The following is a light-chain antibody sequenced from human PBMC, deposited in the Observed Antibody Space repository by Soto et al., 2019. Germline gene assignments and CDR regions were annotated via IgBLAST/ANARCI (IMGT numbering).Light chain of an antibody. CDR1: QDISNY. CDR2: DAY. Sequence: DIQMTQSPSSLSAYVGDRVTITCQTSQDISNYLNWYQHKPGKAPKLLIYDAYNLETGDPSRFSGSGSGTDFTFTISSLQAEDIATYFCQQYDSLPWTVGGGTKVEI. J-gene: IGKJ4*01. CDR3: QQYDSLPWT. V-gene: IGKV1-33*01.